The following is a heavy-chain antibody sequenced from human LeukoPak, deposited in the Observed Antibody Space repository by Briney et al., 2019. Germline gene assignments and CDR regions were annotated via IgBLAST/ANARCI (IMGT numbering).Heavy chain of an antibody. CDR3: AKRYDFWSGGYYYYYMDV. CDR1: GFTFSSYA. CDR2: ISGSGGST. V-gene: IGHV3-23*01. J-gene: IGHJ6*03. Sequence: GGSLRLSCAASGFTFSSYAMSWVRQAPGEGLEWVSAISGSGGSTYYADSAKGRFTISRDNSKNTLYLQMNSLRAEDTAVYYCAKRYDFWSGGYYYYYMDVWGKGTTVTVSS. D-gene: IGHD3-3*01.